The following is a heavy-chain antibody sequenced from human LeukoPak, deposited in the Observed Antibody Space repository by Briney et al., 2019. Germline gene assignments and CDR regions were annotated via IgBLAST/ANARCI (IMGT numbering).Heavy chain of an antibody. CDR3: ARHRGEFGDSPPNIDY. Sequence: PSGTLSLTCAVSGGSISSSNWWSWVRQPPGKGLEWIGSIYYSGSTYNNPSLKSRVTISVDMSKNQFSLRLSSVTAADTAVYYCARHRGEFGDSPPNIDYWGQGTLVTVSS. V-gene: IGHV4-4*02. J-gene: IGHJ4*02. CDR2: IYYSGST. CDR1: GGSISSSNW. D-gene: IGHD3-10*01.